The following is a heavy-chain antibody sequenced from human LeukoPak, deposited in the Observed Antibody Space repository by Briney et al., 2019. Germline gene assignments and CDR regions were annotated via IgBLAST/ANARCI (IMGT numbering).Heavy chain of an antibody. J-gene: IGHJ6*03. V-gene: IGHV4-59*11. D-gene: IGHD3-3*01. CDR2: IYYSGST. CDR3: ATGGNYDFWSGYYRGYYYYYYYMDV. Sequence: SETLSLTWTVSGGSISSHYWSWIRQPPGKGLEWIGYIYYSGSTNYNPSLKSRVTISVDTSKNQFSLKLSSVTAADTAVYYCATGGNYDFWSGYYRGYYYYYYYMDVWGKGTTVTVSS. CDR1: GGSISSHY.